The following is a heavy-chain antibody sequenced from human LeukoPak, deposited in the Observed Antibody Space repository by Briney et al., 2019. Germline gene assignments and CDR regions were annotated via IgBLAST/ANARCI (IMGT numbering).Heavy chain of an antibody. J-gene: IGHJ6*02. Sequence: GRSLRLSCAASGFTFSSYGTHWVRQAPGKGLEWVAVIWYDGSNKYYADSVKGRFTISRDNSKNTLYLQMNSLRAEDTAVYYCARARPALGQGMDVWGQGTTVTVSS. CDR3: ARARPALGQGMDV. V-gene: IGHV3-33*01. CDR1: GFTFSSYG. CDR2: IWYDGSNK.